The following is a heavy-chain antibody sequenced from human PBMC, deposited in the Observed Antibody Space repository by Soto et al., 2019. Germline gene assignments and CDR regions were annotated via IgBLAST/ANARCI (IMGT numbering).Heavy chain of an antibody. D-gene: IGHD3-9*01. J-gene: IGHJ5*02. CDR1: GFSFINAW. CDR3: TTELTYNGVDIYPA. Sequence: EVQLVESGGGLVKPGESLRLSCVGSGFSFINAWMIWVRQAPGKGLEWVGRINGKPGGGTTDYAAPVKGRFIISRDDSKNTSFLQMDSLKTEDTAVYFCTTELTYNGVDIYPAWGQGTLVTVS. CDR2: INGKPGGGTT. V-gene: IGHV3-15*01.